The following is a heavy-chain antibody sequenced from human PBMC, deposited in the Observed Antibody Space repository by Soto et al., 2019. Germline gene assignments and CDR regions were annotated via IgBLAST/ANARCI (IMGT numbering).Heavy chain of an antibody. V-gene: IGHV4-39*01. Sequence: SETLSLTCTVSGGSSSSSSYYWGWIRQPPGKGLEWIGSIYYSGSTYYNPSLKSRVTISVDTSKNQFSLKLSSVTAADTAVYYCARHINYAGIMITQPSGVVVLLNWFDPWGQGTLVTVSS. D-gene: IGHD3-16*01. CDR2: IYYSGST. CDR3: ARHINYAGIMITQPSGVVVLLNWFDP. CDR1: GGSSSSSSYY. J-gene: IGHJ5*02.